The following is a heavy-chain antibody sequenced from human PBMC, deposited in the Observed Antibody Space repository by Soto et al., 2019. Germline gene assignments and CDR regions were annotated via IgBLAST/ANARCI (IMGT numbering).Heavy chain of an antibody. CDR1: GFSLSSYW. CDR2: VNGDGCTT. Sequence: EVQLVESGGGLVQPGGSLRLSCAASGFSLSSYWMQWVRQAPGKGLVWVSRVNGDGCTTTYADPVKGRFTVSRDNAKNTVYLQMNSLRDEDTAVYFCGRGSGISDYWGQGTLVTASS. CDR3: GRGSGISDY. V-gene: IGHV3-74*01. J-gene: IGHJ4*02.